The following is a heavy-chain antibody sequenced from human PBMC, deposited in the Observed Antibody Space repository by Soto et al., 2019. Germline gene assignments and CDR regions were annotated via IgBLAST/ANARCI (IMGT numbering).Heavy chain of an antibody. V-gene: IGHV1-69*13. CDR2: IVPIYRTA. D-gene: IGHD6-13*01. J-gene: IGHJ4*02. Sequence: GASVKVSCKASGGTFSSYRINWVRQAPGQGLEWVGGIVPIYRTADYAQKFQGRVTITADGSARTSYMELRSLKSQDTAVYYCVRDSGAKLSSSWGQGTLVTVS. CDR1: GGTFSSYR. CDR3: VRDSGAKLSSS.